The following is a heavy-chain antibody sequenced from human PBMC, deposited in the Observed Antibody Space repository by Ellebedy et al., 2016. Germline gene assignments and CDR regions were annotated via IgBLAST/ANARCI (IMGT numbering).Heavy chain of an antibody. Sequence: GESLKISXAASGFTFGNHWMSWVRQAPGKGLEWVANIKQDGSEKYYVDSVKGRFTISRDNAENLLYLQMSSLRAEDTALYYCARDVPERSSSWGMDVWGKGATVTVSS. J-gene: IGHJ6*03. CDR1: GFTFGNHW. D-gene: IGHD6-13*01. V-gene: IGHV3-7*01. CDR3: ARDVPERSSSWGMDV. CDR2: IKQDGSEK.